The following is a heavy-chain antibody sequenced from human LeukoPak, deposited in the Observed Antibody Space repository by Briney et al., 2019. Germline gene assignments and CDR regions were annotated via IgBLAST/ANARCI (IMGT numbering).Heavy chain of an antibody. V-gene: IGHV3-23*01. J-gene: IGHJ5*02. D-gene: IGHD6-13*01. Sequence: PGGSLRLSCAASGFTFSSYAMSWVRQAPGKGLEWVSAISGSGGSTYYADSVKGRFTISRDNSKNTLYLQMNSLRAEDTAVYYCAKVGRVYSSSWYDNWFDPWGQGTLVTVSS. CDR2: ISGSGGST. CDR1: GFTFSSYA. CDR3: AKVGRVYSSSWYDNWFDP.